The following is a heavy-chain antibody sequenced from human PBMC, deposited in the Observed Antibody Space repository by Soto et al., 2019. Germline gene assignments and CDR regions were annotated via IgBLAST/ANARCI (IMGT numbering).Heavy chain of an antibody. V-gene: IGHV4-31*03. J-gene: IGHJ4*02. CDR3: ARDSPEVAPD. CDR2: INYRGTT. CDR1: GGSIIDGQTY. D-gene: IGHD2-15*01. Sequence: SETLSLTCTVSGGSIIDGQTYLNWIRQHPERGLEWMGYINYRGTTNYSPALKSRILISIDTSKNQFFLSLTSVTAADTAVYYCARDSPEVAPDSGQGTLVTVSS.